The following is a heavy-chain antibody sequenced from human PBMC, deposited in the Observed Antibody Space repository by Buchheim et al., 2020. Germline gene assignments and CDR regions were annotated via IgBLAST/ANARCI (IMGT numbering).Heavy chain of an antibody. CDR2: INPNTGGP. J-gene: IGHJ4*02. CDR3: ASLGGNSDY. D-gene: IGHD4-23*01. Sequence: QVQLVQSGAEVKKPGASVKVSCKASGYTFTGYYIHWVRQAPGQGLEWMGWINPNTGGPHYGQTLQGRVTMIRDTSISTAYMELSRLRSDDTAVYYCASLGGNSDYWGQGAL. V-gene: IGHV1-2*02. CDR1: GYTFTGYY.